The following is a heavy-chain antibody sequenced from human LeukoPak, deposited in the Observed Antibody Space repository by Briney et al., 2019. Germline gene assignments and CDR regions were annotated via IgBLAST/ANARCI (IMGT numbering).Heavy chain of an antibody. CDR2: INYSGTT. CDR3: ARLITNVNGNWFDP. CDR1: GGSISSGTYF. J-gene: IGHJ5*02. V-gene: IGHV4-39*01. D-gene: IGHD2-21*01. Sequence: SETLSLTCTVSGGSISSGTYFWVWVRRPPGKGLEWIASINYSGTTYYTASLNSRVTISVDTSKNQFSLKLTSVTAADTAVYYCARLITNVNGNWFDPWGQGTLVTVSS.